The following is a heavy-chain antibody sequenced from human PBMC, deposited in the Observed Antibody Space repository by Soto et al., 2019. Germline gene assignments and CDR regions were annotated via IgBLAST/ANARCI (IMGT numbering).Heavy chain of an antibody. J-gene: IGHJ4*02. V-gene: IGHV1-46*01. CDR2: INPSVGST. CDR3: AGDADSTYAA. D-gene: IGHD2-8*01. CDR1: LYTFPSRS. Sequence: ADATVSPEACLYTFPSRSALSPCPAPCPGLEWVGIINPSVGSTSYAQKFQVRVTMTRDTSTSTVYMELSSLRSEDTAVYYYAGDADSTYAAWGPGTPVT.